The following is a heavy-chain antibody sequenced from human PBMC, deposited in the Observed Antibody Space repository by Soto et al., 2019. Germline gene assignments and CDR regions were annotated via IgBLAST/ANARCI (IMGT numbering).Heavy chain of an antibody. Sequence: GGSLRLSCAASGFTVSSNYMSWVRQAPGKGLEWVSVIYSGGSTYYADSVKGRFTISRDNSKNTLYLQMNSLRAEDTAVYYCARSSPSPPFDYWGQGTLVTVSS. J-gene: IGHJ4*02. CDR2: IYSGGST. CDR3: ARSSPSPPFDY. CDR1: GFTVSSNY. V-gene: IGHV3-66*01. D-gene: IGHD1-26*01.